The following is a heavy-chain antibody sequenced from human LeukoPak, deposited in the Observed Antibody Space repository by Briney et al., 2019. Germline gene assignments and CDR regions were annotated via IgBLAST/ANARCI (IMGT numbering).Heavy chain of an antibody. D-gene: IGHD1-26*01. CDR1: GFTFSNAW. CDR3: TTHSSGSYP. J-gene: IGHJ5*02. Sequence: PGGSLRLSCAASGFTFSNAWMSWVRQAPGKGLEWVGHIKSKTDGGTPDYAAPVKGRFTISRDDSKNTVYLQINSLKTEDTAVYYCTTHSSGSYPWGQGTLVTVSS. V-gene: IGHV3-15*01. CDR2: IKSKTDGGTP.